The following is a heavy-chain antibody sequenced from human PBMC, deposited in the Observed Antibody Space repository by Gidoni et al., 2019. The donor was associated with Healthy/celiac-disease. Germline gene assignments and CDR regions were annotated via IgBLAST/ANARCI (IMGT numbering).Heavy chain of an antibody. CDR2: INHSGST. V-gene: IGHV4-34*01. J-gene: IGHJ5*02. CDR3: ARGLNGVDSFDP. CDR1: GGSFSGYY. Sequence: QVQLQQWGAGLLKPSETLSLTCAVYGGSFSGYYWSWIRQPPGKGLEWIGEINHSGSTNYNPSLKSRVTISVDTSKNQFSLKLSSVTAADTAVYYCARGLNGVDSFDPWGQGTLVTVSS. D-gene: IGHD3-3*01.